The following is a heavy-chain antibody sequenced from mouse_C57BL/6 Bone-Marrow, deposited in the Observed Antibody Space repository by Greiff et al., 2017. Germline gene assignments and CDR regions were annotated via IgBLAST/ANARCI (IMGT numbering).Heavy chain of an antibody. Sequence: EVMLVESGGDLVKPGGSLKLSCAASGFTFSSYGMSWVRQTPDKRLEWVATISSGGSYTYYPDSVKGRFTISRDNAKNTQYLQMSSLKSEDTAMYYCANYYGSSHWYFDVWGTGTTVTVSS. J-gene: IGHJ1*03. CDR3: ANYYGSSHWYFDV. D-gene: IGHD1-1*01. CDR2: ISSGGSYT. CDR1: GFTFSSYG. V-gene: IGHV5-6*01.